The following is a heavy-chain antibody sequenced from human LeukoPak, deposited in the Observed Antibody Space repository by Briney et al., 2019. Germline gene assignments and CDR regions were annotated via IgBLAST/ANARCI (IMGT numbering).Heavy chain of an antibody. J-gene: IGHJ4*02. V-gene: IGHV4-59*08. CDR1: GVTIRGYY. Sequence: PSETLSHTRIFSGVTIRGYYGSWMRQPPGKGLEWIGCIFSSGSTNYNPSLKTRVTISEHTSVNQFSLKLSSVTAADTAVFYCARHYAIRRGSYSFDYWGQGTLVTVSS. CDR2: IFSSGST. CDR3: ARHYAIRRGSYSFDY. D-gene: IGHD3-16*01.